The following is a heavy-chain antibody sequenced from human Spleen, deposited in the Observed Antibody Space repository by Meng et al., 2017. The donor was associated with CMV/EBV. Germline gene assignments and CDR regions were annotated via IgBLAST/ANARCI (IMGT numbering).Heavy chain of an antibody. V-gene: IGHV4-31*02. D-gene: IGHD4-17*01. J-gene: IGHJ5*02. CDR2: IYYNGNT. CDR3: ARTTSVRSGWFDP. Sequence: GSGGSINSGGYYWSWIRQHPEKGLEWIGSIYYNGNTHYHPSFKSRVVISVATSMRQFSLDVRSVTAADTAVYYCARTTSVRSGWFDPWGQGTLVTVSS. CDR1: GGSINSGGYY.